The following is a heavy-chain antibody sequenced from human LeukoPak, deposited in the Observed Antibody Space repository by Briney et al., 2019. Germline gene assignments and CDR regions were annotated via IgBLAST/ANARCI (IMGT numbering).Heavy chain of an antibody. Sequence: SETLSLTCTVSSGSISTSNYYWGWVRQPPGKALEWIGNIFYSGSTYYSPSLKSRVTISLDTSRNQFSLKLSSVTAADTAVYYCARGSRASAVVRGVTPYYYYMDVWGKGTTVTISS. CDR1: SGSISTSNYY. D-gene: IGHD3-10*02. V-gene: IGHV4-39*07. CDR3: ARGSRASAVVRGVTPYYYYMDV. J-gene: IGHJ6*03. CDR2: IFYSGST.